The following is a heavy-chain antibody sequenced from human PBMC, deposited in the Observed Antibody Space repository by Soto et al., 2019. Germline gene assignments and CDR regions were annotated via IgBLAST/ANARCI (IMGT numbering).Heavy chain of an antibody. Sequence: EVQLLESGGGLVRPGGSLRLSCTASGFSFSSYALSWVRQAPGKGLEWVSTISGSDGKTYYADSVKGRFSISRDTSKTTLYLEMTSLRVEDTAVYYCARWSFLDHWGQGTRVTVS. CDR2: ISGSDGKT. CDR3: ARWSFLDH. V-gene: IGHV3-23*01. CDR1: GFSFSSYA. J-gene: IGHJ4*02. D-gene: IGHD1-26*01.